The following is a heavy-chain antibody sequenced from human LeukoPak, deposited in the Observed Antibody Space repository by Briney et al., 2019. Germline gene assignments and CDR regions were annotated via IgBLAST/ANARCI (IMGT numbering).Heavy chain of an antibody. Sequence: ASVKVSCKAFGNIFTGNYLYWVRQAPGQGLEWMGWISAYNGNTNYAQKLQGRVTMTTDTSTSTAYMELRSLRSDDTAVYYCARDLSHLTGFRRGFDYWGQGTLVTVSS. CDR3: ARDLSHLTGFRRGFDY. CDR1: GNIFTGNY. CDR2: ISAYNGNT. V-gene: IGHV1-18*04. J-gene: IGHJ4*02. D-gene: IGHD1-20*01.